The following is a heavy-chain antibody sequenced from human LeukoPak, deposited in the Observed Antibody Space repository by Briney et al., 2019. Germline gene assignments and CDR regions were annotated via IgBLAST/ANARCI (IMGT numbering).Heavy chain of an antibody. J-gene: IGHJ6*03. CDR1: GGTFRTYS. V-gene: IGHV1-69*05. CDR3: ARVDRYHFYLDV. CDR2: IIPIFGTP. Sequence: PVKVSCKASGGTFRTYSVTWVRQAPGQGLEWMGGIIPIFGTPNYAQKFQGRVKVTTDDATGTAYMELSSLMSEDTAIYYCARVDRYHFYLDVWGKGTPVTVSS.